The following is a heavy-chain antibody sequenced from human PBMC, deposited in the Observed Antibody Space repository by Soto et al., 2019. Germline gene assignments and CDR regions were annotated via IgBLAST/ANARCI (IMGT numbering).Heavy chain of an antibody. CDR1: GGSFSDYY. CDR3: TRSKVYGAYDFAY. Sequence: PSETLSLTCAVYGGSFSDYYSSWIRQTPGKGLEWIGEINHSGSTDYHPSLKSRVTMSLDTSKNLFSLKLSSVTAADTAVYYCTRSKVYGAYDFAYWGQGTLVTVSS. D-gene: IGHD5-12*01. CDR2: INHSGST. V-gene: IGHV4-34*01. J-gene: IGHJ4*02.